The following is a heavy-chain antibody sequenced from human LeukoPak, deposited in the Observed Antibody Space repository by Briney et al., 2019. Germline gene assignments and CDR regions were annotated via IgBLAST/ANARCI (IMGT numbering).Heavy chain of an antibody. D-gene: IGHD3-3*01. CDR3: AREADYDFWTHMGGYYYYYMDV. J-gene: IGHJ6*03. CDR1: GGSISSGSYY. CDR2: IYTSGST. V-gene: IGHV4-61*02. Sequence: PSETLSLTCTVSGGSISSGSYYWSWIRQPAGKGLEWIGRIYTSGSTNYNPSLKSRVTISVGTSKNQFSLKLSSVTAADTAVYYCAREADYDFWTHMGGYYYYYMDVWGKGTTVTVSS.